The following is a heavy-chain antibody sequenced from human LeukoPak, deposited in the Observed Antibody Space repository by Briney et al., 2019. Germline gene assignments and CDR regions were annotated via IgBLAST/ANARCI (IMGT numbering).Heavy chain of an antibody. CDR2: INHSGST. CDR1: GGSFSGYY. V-gene: IGHV4-34*01. Sequence: LETLSLTCAVYGGSFSGYYWSWIRQPPGKGLEWIGEINHSGSTNYNPSLKSRVTISVDTSKNQFSLKLSSVTAADTAVYYCARVAAPDYDSSGYYIDYWGQGTLVTVSS. CDR3: ARVAAPDYDSSGYYIDY. J-gene: IGHJ4*02. D-gene: IGHD3-22*01.